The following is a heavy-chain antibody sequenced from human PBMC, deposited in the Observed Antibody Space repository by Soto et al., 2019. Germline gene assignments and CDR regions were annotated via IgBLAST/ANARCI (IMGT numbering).Heavy chain of an antibody. Sequence: AASVKVSCKASGGTFSSYAISWVRQAPGQGLEWMGGIIPIFGTANYAQKFQGRVTITADESTSTAYMELSSLRSEDTAVYYCARDRRGYSGYDYGSRPHLGDAFDIWGQGTMVTVSS. J-gene: IGHJ3*02. CDR3: ARDRRGYSGYDYGSRPHLGDAFDI. CDR1: GGTFSSYA. CDR2: IIPIFGTA. V-gene: IGHV1-69*13. D-gene: IGHD5-12*01.